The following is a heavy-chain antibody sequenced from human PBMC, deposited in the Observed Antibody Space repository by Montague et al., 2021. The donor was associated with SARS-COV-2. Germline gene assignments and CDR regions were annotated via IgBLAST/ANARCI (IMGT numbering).Heavy chain of an antibody. V-gene: IGHV4-4*02. Sequence: SETLSLTCEVSGASISSNNWWILVRQSPGKGLEWIGETYHSGRTYYNPSLSSRVTLSVDKSKNQFSWKVNSVTAADTAVYYCARLGVVPSPRTFDPWGQGTLVTVSS. CDR1: GASISSNNW. D-gene: IGHD3-10*01. CDR2: TYHSGRT. CDR3: ARLGVVPSPRTFDP. J-gene: IGHJ5*02.